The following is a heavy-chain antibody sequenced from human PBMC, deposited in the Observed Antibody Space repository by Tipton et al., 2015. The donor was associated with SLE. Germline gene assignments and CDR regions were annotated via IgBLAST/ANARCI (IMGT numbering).Heavy chain of an antibody. D-gene: IGHD3-16*01. CDR2: IYYSGST. J-gene: IGHJ5*02. Sequence: TLSLTCTVSGGSISSSSYYWAWIRQPPGKGLEWIGSIYYSGSTYYNPSLKSRVTISGDTSKNQFSLKLSSVTAADTAVYYCARGISWGWFDPWGQGTLVTVSS. CDR3: ARGISWGWFDP. V-gene: IGHV4-39*07. CDR1: GGSISSSSYY.